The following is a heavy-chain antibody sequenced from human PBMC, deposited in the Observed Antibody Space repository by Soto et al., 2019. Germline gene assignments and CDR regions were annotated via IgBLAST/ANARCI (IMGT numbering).Heavy chain of an antibody. V-gene: IGHV4-39*01. Sequence: SETLSLTCTVSGGSISSSSYYWGWIRQPPGKGLEWIGSIYYSGSTYYNPSLKSRVTISVDTSKNQFSLKLSSVTAADTAVYYCARLYSSGHDYWGQGTLVTVSS. J-gene: IGHJ4*02. CDR3: ARLYSSGHDY. CDR2: IYYSGST. D-gene: IGHD6-19*01. CDR1: GGSISSSSYY.